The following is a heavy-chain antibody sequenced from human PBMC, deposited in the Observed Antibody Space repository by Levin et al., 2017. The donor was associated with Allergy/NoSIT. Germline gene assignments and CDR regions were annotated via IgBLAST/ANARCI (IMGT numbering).Heavy chain of an antibody. CDR1: GFTVSSNY. CDR2: IYSGGST. V-gene: IGHV3-53*01. Sequence: PGGSLRLSCAASGFTVSSNYMSWVRQAPGKGLEWVSVIYSGGSTYYADSVKGRFTISRDNSKNTLYLQMNSLRAEDTAVYYCARLAAVAGTDYWGQGTLVTVSS. J-gene: IGHJ4*02. D-gene: IGHD6-19*01. CDR3: ARLAAVAGTDY.